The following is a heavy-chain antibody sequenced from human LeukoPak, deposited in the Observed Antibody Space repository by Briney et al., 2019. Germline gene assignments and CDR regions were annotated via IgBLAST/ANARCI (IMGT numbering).Heavy chain of an antibody. J-gene: IGHJ4*02. D-gene: IGHD3/OR15-3a*01. CDR3: AKGFGLDVFDY. CDR1: GFTFSSFA. CDR2: ISGSGGTT. Sequence: PGGSPRHSCAASGFTFSSFAMSWVRQAPGKGLEWVSAISGSGGTTYFADSVKGRFTISRDISKKMLYLQLNRLRAEDTAVYYCAKGFGLDVFDYWAQGTLVTVSS. V-gene: IGHV3-23*01.